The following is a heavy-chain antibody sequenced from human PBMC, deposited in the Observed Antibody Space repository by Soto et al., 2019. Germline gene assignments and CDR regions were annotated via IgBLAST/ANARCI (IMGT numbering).Heavy chain of an antibody. V-gene: IGHV4-34*01. CDR3: ASPGYCSGGSCYIFDY. CDR2: INHSGST. J-gene: IGHJ4*02. D-gene: IGHD2-15*01. Sequence: SETLSLTCAVYGGSFSGYYWSWIRQPPGKGLEWIGEINHSGSTNYNPSLKSRVTISVDTSKNQFSLKLSSVTAADTAVYYCASPGYCSGGSCYIFDYWGQGTLVTVSS. CDR1: GGSFSGYY.